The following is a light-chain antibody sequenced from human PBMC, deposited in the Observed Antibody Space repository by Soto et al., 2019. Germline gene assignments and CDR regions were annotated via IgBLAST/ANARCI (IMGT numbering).Light chain of an antibody. J-gene: IGKJ1*01. CDR1: QDISSY. CDR3: QNYNNAPRT. Sequence: DIQMTQSPSSLSASVCDRVTITCRASQDISSYLAWYQHKPGKVPKVLMYAASTLQPGVPSRFSGGGSGTDFSLTISSLQPEDVATYYCQNYNNAPRTFGQGTKVDIK. CDR2: AAS. V-gene: IGKV1-27*01.